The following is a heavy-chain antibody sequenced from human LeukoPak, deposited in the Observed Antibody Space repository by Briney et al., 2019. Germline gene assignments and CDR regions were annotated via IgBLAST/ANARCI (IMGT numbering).Heavy chain of an antibody. CDR1: GGSISSYY. D-gene: IGHD6-19*01. CDR2: IYYSGST. V-gene: IGHV4-59*08. J-gene: IGHJ3*02. Sequence: SETLSLTCTVSGGSISSYYWSWIRQPPGKGLDWIGYIYYSGSTNYNPSLKSRVTISVDTSKNQFSLKLSSVTAADTAVYYCARSVFPGIAVAGRLDAFDIWGQGTMVTVSS. CDR3: ARSVFPGIAVAGRLDAFDI.